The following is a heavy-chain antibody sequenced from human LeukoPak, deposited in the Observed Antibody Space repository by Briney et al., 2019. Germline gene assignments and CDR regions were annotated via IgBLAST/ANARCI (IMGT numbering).Heavy chain of an antibody. J-gene: IGHJ4*02. Sequence: SETLSLTSTVSGYSIRSGDYWGWIPQPPLKGLEWIGSNYHSGNNYYNPSLKSRVTISVDTSKNQFSLKLSSVTAPDTAVYYCARVNSGWYFVGYWGQGTLVTVSS. CDR3: ARVNSGWYFVGY. CDR1: GYSIRSGDY. CDR2: NYHSGNN. D-gene: IGHD6-19*01. V-gene: IGHV4-38-2*02.